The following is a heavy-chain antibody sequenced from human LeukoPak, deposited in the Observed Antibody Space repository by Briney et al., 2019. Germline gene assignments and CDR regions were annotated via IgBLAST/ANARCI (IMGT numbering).Heavy chain of an antibody. CDR1: GGSISNYY. Sequence: SETLSLTCTVSGGSISNYYWSWIRQPPGKGLEWIAYTYYTGSTKFNPSLNGRVSISRDTSNNFFSLRLRSVTAADTAVYFCARGRVSSSTWYSTYYYFFYMDFWGKGTTVTVSS. CDR3: ARGRVSSSTWYSTYYYFFYMDF. J-gene: IGHJ6*03. D-gene: IGHD4-11*01. CDR2: TYYTGST. V-gene: IGHV4-59*01.